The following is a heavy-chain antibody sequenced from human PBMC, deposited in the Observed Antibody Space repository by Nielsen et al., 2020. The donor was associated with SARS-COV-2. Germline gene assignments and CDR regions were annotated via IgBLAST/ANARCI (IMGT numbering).Heavy chain of an antibody. V-gene: IGHV3-30*18. CDR3: AKALDTAMVRYYYYGMDV. CDR2: ISYDGSNK. J-gene: IGHJ6*02. D-gene: IGHD5-18*01. CDR1: GFTFSSYG. Sequence: GGSLRLSCAASGFTFSSYGMHWVRQAPGKGLEWVAVISYDGSNKYYADSVKGRFTISRDNSKNTLYLQMNSLRAEDTAVYYCAKALDTAMVRYYYYGMDVWGQGTTVTVSS.